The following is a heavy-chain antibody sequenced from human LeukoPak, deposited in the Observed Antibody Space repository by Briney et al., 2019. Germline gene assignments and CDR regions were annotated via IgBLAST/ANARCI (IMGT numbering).Heavy chain of an antibody. CDR3: ARGPGSTGGAYVGDY. J-gene: IGHJ4*01. D-gene: IGHD4-23*01. CDR1: GFTFSNHW. V-gene: IGHV3-74*01. Sequence: GVSLRLSYAASGFTFSNHWMHWVRQVPGKGLVWVSRIDGGASSTSYADAVKGRFSISRDNGKSTLYLQMNSLRVEDTAVYYCARGPGSTGGAYVGDYWGHGTLVTVSS. CDR2: IDGGASST.